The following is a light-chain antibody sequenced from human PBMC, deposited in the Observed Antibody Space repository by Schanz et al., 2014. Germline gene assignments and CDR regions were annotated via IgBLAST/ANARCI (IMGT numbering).Light chain of an antibody. V-gene: IGLV2-14*03. J-gene: IGLJ2*01. CDR3: CSYAGDTPHVA. CDR2: DVS. CDR1: SSDVGAYKY. Sequence: QSALTQPASVSGSPGQSITISCTGTSSDVGAYKYVSWFQHNPGKAPKLLIYDVSYRPSGVSNRFSGSKSGNTASLTVSGLQAEDEADYYCCSYAGDTPHVALGGGTKLTVL.